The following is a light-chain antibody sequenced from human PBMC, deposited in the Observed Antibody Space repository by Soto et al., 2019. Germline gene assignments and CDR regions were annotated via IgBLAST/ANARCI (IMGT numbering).Light chain of an antibody. Sequence: EIVLTQSPATMSLSPGERATLACRASQSVSSYLAWYQQKPGQAPRPLIYDASNRATGIPARFSGSGSGTDLTLTISSLEPEDFAFYYCQQRSNWPYTFGQATKLEIK. J-gene: IGKJ2*01. CDR1: QSVSSY. CDR2: DAS. CDR3: QQRSNWPYT. V-gene: IGKV3-11*01.